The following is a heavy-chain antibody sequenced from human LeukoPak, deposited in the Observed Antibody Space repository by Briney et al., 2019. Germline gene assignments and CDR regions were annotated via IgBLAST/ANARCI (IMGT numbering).Heavy chain of an antibody. V-gene: IGHV3-30*18. CDR3: ANEWELGSFDY. D-gene: IGHD1-26*01. CDR2: ISYDGSNK. J-gene: IGHJ4*02. Sequence: GGSLRLSCAASGFTFSSYGMHWVRQAPGKGLEWVAVISYDGSNKYYADSVKGRFTISRDNSKSTLYLQMNSLRAEDTAVYYCANEWELGSFDYWGQGTLVTVSS. CDR1: GFTFSSYG.